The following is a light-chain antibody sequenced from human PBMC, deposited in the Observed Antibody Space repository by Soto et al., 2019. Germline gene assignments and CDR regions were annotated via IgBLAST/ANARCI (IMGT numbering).Light chain of an antibody. Sequence: DLLMTQSPSSLSASVGERVTITCRASQSISTNLNWYQQKPGKAPKLLISGASALQGGVSSRFSGSGSGTGFTLTISSLQPEDSATYFCQQSHTTLFTFGPGTTVDLK. V-gene: IGKV1-39*01. CDR3: QQSHTTLFT. CDR1: QSISTN. J-gene: IGKJ3*01. CDR2: GAS.